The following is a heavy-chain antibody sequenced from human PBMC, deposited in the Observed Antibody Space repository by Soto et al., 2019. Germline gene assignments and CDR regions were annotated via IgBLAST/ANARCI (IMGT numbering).Heavy chain of an antibody. Sequence: ASVKVSCKTSGYTFTNFGISWVRQAPGQGLEWMGWVTTDKGKTTYAQKFQGRVTMTTDTSTSTAYMELRSLRSDDTAVYYCARGVNFPIAAAIDYWGQGTLVTVSS. CDR2: VTTDKGKT. CDR1: GYTFTNFG. J-gene: IGHJ4*02. V-gene: IGHV1-18*01. CDR3: ARGVNFPIAAAIDY. D-gene: IGHD6-13*01.